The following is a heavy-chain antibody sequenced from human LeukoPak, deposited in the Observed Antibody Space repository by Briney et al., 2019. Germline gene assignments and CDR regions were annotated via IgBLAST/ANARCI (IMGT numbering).Heavy chain of an antibody. CDR2: ISYDGSNK. V-gene: IGHV3-30*04. CDR1: GFTFSSYA. D-gene: IGHD1-26*01. Sequence: GGSLRLSCAASGFTFSSYAMHWVRQAPGKGLEWVAVISYDGSNKYYADPVKGRFTISRDNSKNTLYLQMNSLRAEDTAVYYCARDRERIPYDYWGQGTLVTVSS. J-gene: IGHJ4*02. CDR3: ARDRERIPYDY.